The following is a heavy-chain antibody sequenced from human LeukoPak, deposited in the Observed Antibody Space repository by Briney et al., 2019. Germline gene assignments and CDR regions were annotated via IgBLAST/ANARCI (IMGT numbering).Heavy chain of an antibody. CDR2: INPNSGGT. J-gene: IGHJ4*02. V-gene: IGHV1-2*02. CDR1: GYTFTVYY. D-gene: IGHD3-9*01. CDR3: ARAGSEPNVIRYFDWLSWGVFDY. Sequence: ASVKVSFKASGYTFTVYYMHWVRQAPGQGLEGMGWINPNSGGTNYAQKFQGRVTITRDTANSTAYMELSRLRSDDTAVYYCARAGSEPNVIRYFDWLSWGVFDYWGQGTLVTVSS.